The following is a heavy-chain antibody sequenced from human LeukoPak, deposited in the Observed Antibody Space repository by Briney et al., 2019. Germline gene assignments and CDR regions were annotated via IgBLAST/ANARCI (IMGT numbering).Heavy chain of an antibody. Sequence: GGSLRLSCAASGFTFSSYSMNWVRQAPGKGLEWVSPISSSSSYIYYADSVKGRFTISRDNAKNSLYLQMNRLRAEDTAVYYCATLIVVAKRFRLWGQGTLVPVLS. J-gene: IGHJ4*02. D-gene: IGHD6-19*01. CDR3: ATLIVVAKRFRL. CDR1: GFTFSSYS. CDR2: ISSSSSYI. V-gene: IGHV3-21*01.